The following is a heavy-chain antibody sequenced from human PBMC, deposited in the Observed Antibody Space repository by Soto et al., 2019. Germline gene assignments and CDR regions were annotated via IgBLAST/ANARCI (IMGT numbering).Heavy chain of an antibody. CDR2: IYYSGST. J-gene: IGHJ5*02. D-gene: IGHD3-10*01. CDR1: GLSISSSSYS. Sequence: SETLSLTCTVSGLSISSSSYSWGWIRKPPGKGLEWIGSIYYSGSTYYNPSLKSRVPISVDTSKNQFSLKLSSVTAADTAVYYCARRRYYYGSGSYYQVGWFDPWGQGTLVTVS. V-gene: IGHV4-39*01. CDR3: ARRRYYYGSGSYYQVGWFDP.